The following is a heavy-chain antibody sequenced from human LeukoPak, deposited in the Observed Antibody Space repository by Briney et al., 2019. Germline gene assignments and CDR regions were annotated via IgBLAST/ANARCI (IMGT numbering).Heavy chain of an antibody. CDR1: GGSISSSSFY. J-gene: IGHJ4*02. CDR3: TEFYFDRSGYADY. Sequence: SETLSLTCTVSGGSISSSSFYWGWVRQPPGRGLEWIGSIYYRGSTYYNPSLKSRVTISVDMSENQVSLKLRSVTAADTAVYYCTEFYFDRSGYADYWGQGTLVTVSS. CDR2: IYYRGST. V-gene: IGHV4-39*01. D-gene: IGHD3-22*01.